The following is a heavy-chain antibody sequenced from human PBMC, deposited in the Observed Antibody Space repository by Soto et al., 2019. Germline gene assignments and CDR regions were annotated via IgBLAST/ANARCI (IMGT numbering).Heavy chain of an antibody. Sequence: QITLNESGPTVVRPTETLTLTCRFSGFSLTTSGVGVGWIRQSPGKAPEWLALIYWDDDKRYSASLKSRLTNTKDPSKNQVVLTVSDLDPTDTATYYCAHRVLRTVFGLVTTTAIYFDFWGRGTPVAVSS. CDR3: AHRVLRTVFGLVTTTAIYFDF. CDR2: IYWDDDK. D-gene: IGHD3-3*01. J-gene: IGHJ4*02. V-gene: IGHV2-5*02. CDR1: GFSLTTSGVG.